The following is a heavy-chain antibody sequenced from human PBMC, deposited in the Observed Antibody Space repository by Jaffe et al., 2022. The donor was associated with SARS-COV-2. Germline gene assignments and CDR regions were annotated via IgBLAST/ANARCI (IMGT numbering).Heavy chain of an antibody. Sequence: QVQLVQSGAEVKEPGASVKVSCKASGYTFTTYAFSWVRQAPGQGLEWMGWISAYNGDTKYAQKYQGRVTMTTDTSTTTAYMELRYLRSDDTAVYYCARDESGRFLEDAFDIWGQGTMVTVSS. CDR1: GYTFTTYA. CDR3: ARDESGRFLEDAFDI. CDR2: ISAYNGDT. D-gene: IGHD1-26*01. J-gene: IGHJ3*02. V-gene: IGHV1-18*01.